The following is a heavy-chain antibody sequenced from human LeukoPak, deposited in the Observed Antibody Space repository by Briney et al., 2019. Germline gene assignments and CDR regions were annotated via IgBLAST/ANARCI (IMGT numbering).Heavy chain of an antibody. CDR2: IYYSGST. Sequence: SETLSLTCTLSGRSISSYYWSWIRQPPGKGLEWIGYIYYSGSTNYNPSLKSRVTISVDTSKNPFSLKLNSVTAADTAVYYCARGDGSGSYPFDYWGQGTLVTVSS. J-gene: IGHJ4*02. CDR1: GRSISSYY. V-gene: IGHV4-59*01. D-gene: IGHD3-10*01. CDR3: ARGDGSGSYPFDY.